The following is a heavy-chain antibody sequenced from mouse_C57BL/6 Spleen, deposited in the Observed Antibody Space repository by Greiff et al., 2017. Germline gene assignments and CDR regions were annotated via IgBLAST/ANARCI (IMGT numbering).Heavy chain of an antibody. CDR1: GYAFSSSW. CDR2: LYPGDGVT. V-gene: IGHV1-82*01. D-gene: IGHD1-1*01. J-gene: IGHJ4*01. CDR3: ASRGITTVVATREDAMDY. Sequence: VQLQQSGPELVKPGASVKISCKASGYAFSSSWMNWVKQRPGKGLEWIGRLYPGDGVTNYNGKFKGKATLTADKSSSTAYMQLSSLTSEDSAVYFCASRGITTVVATREDAMDYWGQGTSVTVSS.